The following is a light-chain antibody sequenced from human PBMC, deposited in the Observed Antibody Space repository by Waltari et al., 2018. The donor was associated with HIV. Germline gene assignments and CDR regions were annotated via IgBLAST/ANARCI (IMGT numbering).Light chain of an antibody. Sequence: EIVLTQSPGTLSLSPGERATLSGRASQSVSSTYSAWYQQRPGQTPRLLIYGAANKATGIPDRFSGSRSGTDVTLTFSRLKTEDFAVYYCKKYGSFPLTIRGRPKVEIK. CDR3: KKYGSFPLT. J-gene: IGKJ4*01. V-gene: IGKV3-20*01. CDR1: QSVSSTY. CDR2: GAA.